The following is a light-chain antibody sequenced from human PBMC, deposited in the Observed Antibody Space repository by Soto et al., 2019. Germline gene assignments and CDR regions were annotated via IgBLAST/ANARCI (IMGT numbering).Light chain of an antibody. J-gene: IGKJ1*01. Sequence: DFQMTQSPSTLTASVGDRAIITCRASQRVARWLAWYQQKPGKAPKVLLSGASNLESGVPSRFSGSGFGTQFTLTISSLQPDDSATYYCQQYDTNWTFGQGAKVDI. CDR3: QQYDTNWT. CDR1: QRVARW. CDR2: GAS. V-gene: IGKV1-5*01.